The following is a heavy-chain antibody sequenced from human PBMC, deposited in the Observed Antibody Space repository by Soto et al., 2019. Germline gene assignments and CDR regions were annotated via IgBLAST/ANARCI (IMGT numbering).Heavy chain of an antibody. Sequence: PSETLSLTCTVSGGSISSYYWSWIRQPPGKGLEWIGYIYYSGSTNYNPSLKSRVTISIDTSKNQFSLKLSSVTAADTAVYYCANYGDNNWFDPWGQGTLVTVSS. CDR1: GGSISSYY. J-gene: IGHJ5*02. V-gene: IGHV4-59*12. CDR3: ANYGDNNWFDP. D-gene: IGHD4-17*01. CDR2: IYYSGST.